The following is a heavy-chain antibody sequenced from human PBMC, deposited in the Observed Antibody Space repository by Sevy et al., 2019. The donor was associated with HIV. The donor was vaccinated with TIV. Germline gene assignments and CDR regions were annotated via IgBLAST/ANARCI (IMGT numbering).Heavy chain of an antibody. CDR3: ARGGYYDFWSGYNYYYYGMDV. CDR2: MNPNSGNT. Sequence: ASLKVSCKASGYTFTSYDINWVRQATGQGLEWMGWMNPNSGNTGYAQKFQGRVTMTRNTSISTAYMELSSLRSEDTAVYYCARGGYYDFWSGYNYYYYGMDVWGQGTTVTVSS. J-gene: IGHJ6*02. V-gene: IGHV1-8*01. D-gene: IGHD3-3*01. CDR1: GYTFTSYD.